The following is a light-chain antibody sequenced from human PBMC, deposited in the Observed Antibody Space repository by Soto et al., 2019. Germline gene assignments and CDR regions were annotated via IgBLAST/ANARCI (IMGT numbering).Light chain of an antibody. J-gene: IGKJ5*01. CDR2: GAS. V-gene: IGKV3-20*01. CDR1: QSISGSY. Sequence: EIVLTQSPGTLSLSPGEIATLSCGASQSISGSYLAWYQQKPGQAPRLPIYGASSRATDIPDRVSGSGSGADFTLTISRLETEDFAVYYCQQYGTSINFGQGTRLEIK. CDR3: QQYGTSIN.